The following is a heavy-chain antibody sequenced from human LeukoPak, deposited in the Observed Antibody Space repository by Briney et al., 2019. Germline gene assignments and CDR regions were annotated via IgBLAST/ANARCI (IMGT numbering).Heavy chain of an antibody. Sequence: GESLKISCQGSGYSFTTYWIGWVRQMPGKGLECMGIIYPGDSDTRYSPSFQGQVTISADKSINTAYLQWSSLKASDTAMYYCARLGTYWSNYYFEYWAREPWSPSPQ. J-gene: IGHJ4*02. CDR2: IYPGDSDT. CDR3: ARLGTYWSNYYFEY. D-gene: IGHD3-10*01. V-gene: IGHV5-51*01. CDR1: GYSFTTYW.